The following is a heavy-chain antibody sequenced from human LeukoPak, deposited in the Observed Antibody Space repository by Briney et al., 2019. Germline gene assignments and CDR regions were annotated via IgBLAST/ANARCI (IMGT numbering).Heavy chain of an antibody. CDR2: ISTDGSST. V-gene: IGHV3-74*01. CDR1: GFTFSSYW. Sequence: GGSLRLSCAASGFTFSSYWMHWVRQGPGKGLVWVSRISTDGSSTDYADSVKGRFTISRENAKNTLYLQMNSLRAEDTAVYYCAKDREGLSSGYDLEYFDYWGQGTLVTVSS. D-gene: IGHD5-12*01. J-gene: IGHJ4*02. CDR3: AKDREGLSSGYDLEYFDY.